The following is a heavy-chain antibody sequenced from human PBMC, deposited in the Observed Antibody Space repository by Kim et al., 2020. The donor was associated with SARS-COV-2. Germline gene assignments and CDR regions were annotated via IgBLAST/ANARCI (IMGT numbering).Heavy chain of an antibody. CDR3: VKAQLDLWGPTWGPFDP. D-gene: IGHD7-27*01. V-gene: IGHV3-64D*06. Sequence: GGSLRLSCSASGFTFSSYAMHWVRQAPGKGLEYVSAISSNGGSTYYADSVKGRFTISRDNSKNTLYLQMSSLRAEDTAVYYCVKAQLDLWGPTWGPFDPWGQGTLVTVSS. J-gene: IGHJ5*02. CDR2: ISSNGGST. CDR1: GFTFSSYA.